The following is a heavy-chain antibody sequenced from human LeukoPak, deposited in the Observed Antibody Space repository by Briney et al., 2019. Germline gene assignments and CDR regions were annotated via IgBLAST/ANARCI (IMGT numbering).Heavy chain of an antibody. Sequence: GASVKVSCKASGGTFSSYTISWVRQAPGQGLEWMGGIIPILGIANYAQKFQGRVTITADKSTSTAYMELSSLRSEDTAVYYCARLGSLFSSYGDYEGFDYWGQGTLVTVSS. CDR1: GGTFSSYT. V-gene: IGHV1-69*10. CDR3: ARLGSLFSSYGDYEGFDY. D-gene: IGHD4-17*01. CDR2: IIPILGIA. J-gene: IGHJ4*02.